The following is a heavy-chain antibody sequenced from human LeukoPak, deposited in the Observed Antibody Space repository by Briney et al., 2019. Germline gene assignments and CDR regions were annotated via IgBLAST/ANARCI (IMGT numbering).Heavy chain of an antibody. J-gene: IGHJ5*02. CDR1: GGSISSCY. V-gene: IGHV4-59*01. CDR3: AREIVVVVAATRWFDP. CDR2: IYYSGST. Sequence: SETLSLTCTVSGGSISSCYWSWIRQPPGKGLEWIGYIYYSGSTNYNPSLKSRVTISVDTSKNQFSLKLSSVTAADTAVYYCAREIVVVVAATRWFDPWGQGTLVTVSS. D-gene: IGHD2-15*01.